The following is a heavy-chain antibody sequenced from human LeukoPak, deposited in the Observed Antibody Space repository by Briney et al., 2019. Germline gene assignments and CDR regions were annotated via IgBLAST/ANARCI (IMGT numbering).Heavy chain of an antibody. CDR2: IYSGNTT. CDR3: AWITAAGFDY. Sequence: VGSLRLSCAASGFTVSSNYMSWVRQAPGKGLEWVSVIYSGNTTYCADSVKGRFTISRDNSKNTLSLQMDSLRVEDTAVYYCAWITAAGFDYWGQGTLVIVSS. D-gene: IGHD6-13*01. J-gene: IGHJ4*02. V-gene: IGHV3-66*01. CDR1: GFTVSSNY.